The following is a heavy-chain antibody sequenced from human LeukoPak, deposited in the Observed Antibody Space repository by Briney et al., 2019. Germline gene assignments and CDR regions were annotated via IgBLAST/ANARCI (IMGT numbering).Heavy chain of an antibody. V-gene: IGHV1-2*02. Sequence: ASVKVSCKASGYTFTSYYMHWVRQAPGQGLEWMGWINPNSGGTNYAQKFQGRVTMTRDTSINTAYMELSRLRSDDTAVYYCVRSLAVDGTRAYWGQGTPVIVSS. CDR3: VRSLAVDGTRAY. J-gene: IGHJ4*02. CDR1: GYTFTSYY. CDR2: INPNSGGT. D-gene: IGHD6-19*01.